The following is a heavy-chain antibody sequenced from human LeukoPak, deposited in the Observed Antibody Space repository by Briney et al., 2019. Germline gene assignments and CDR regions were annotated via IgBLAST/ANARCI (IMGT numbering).Heavy chain of an antibody. V-gene: IGHV4-59*01. Sequence: SETLSLTCTVSGGSISSYYWSWIRQPPGKGLEWIGYIYYSGSTNYNPSLKSRVTISVDTSKNQFSLKLSSVTAADTAVYYCARDLVKEKPSGGFYYYGMDVWGQGTTVTVSS. D-gene: IGHD1-26*01. CDR1: GGSISSYY. CDR2: IYYSGST. J-gene: IGHJ6*02. CDR3: ARDLVKEKPSGGFYYYGMDV.